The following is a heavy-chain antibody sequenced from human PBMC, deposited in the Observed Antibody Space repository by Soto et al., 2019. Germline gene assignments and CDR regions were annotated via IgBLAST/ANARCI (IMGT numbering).Heavy chain of an antibody. J-gene: IGHJ4*02. CDR3: AREYYSSTTWIDY. CDR1: GFTFTSYP. D-gene: IGHD5-12*01. V-gene: IGHV1-18*04. CDR2: VHPYEGTT. Sequence: ASVEVSCKTSGFTFTSYPFSWVRRAPGQGLEWLAWVHPYEGTTRVAHQFRDRITLTTDTSAATVFMELTGLTSDDTAIYFCAREYYSSTTWIDYWGQGTLVTVSS.